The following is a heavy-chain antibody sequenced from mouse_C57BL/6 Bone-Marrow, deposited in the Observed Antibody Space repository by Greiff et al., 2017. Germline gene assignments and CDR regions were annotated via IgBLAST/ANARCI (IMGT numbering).Heavy chain of an antibody. CDR1: GFNFKDDY. CDR2: IDPENGDT. Sequence: EVKVVESGAELVRPGASVKLSCTASGFNFKDDYMHWVKQRPEQGLEWIGWIDPENGDTEYASKFQGKATITADTSSNTAYLQLSSLTSEDAAVYYCTFYSNWGYWGQGTTLTVSS. CDR3: TFYSNWGY. D-gene: IGHD2-5*01. V-gene: IGHV14-4*01. J-gene: IGHJ2*01.